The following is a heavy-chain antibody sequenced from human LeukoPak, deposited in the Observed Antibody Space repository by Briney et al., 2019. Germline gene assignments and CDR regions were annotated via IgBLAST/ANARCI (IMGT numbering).Heavy chain of an antibody. D-gene: IGHD2-15*01. CDR3: ARAGRGGGMC. CDR2: INRSGST. CDR1: GGSFSGYY. Sequence: PSETLSLTCAVYGGSFSGYYWSWIRQPPGKGLEWIGEINRSGSTDYSPPLKSRVTISVDTSKNRFSLGLSSVTAADTAVYYCARAGRGGGMCWGQGTLVTVSS. J-gene: IGHJ4*02. V-gene: IGHV4-34*01.